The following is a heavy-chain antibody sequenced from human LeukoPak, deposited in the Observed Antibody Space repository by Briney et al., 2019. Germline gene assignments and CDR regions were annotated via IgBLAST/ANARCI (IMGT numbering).Heavy chain of an antibody. CDR2: IYYSGST. J-gene: IGHJ3*02. V-gene: IGHV4-34*01. CDR3: ARSCRILDIVATIRARLGGNGFDI. Sequence: SETLSLTCAVYGGSFSVYYWSWIRQPPGKGLEWIGSIYYSGSTYYNPSLKSRVTIAVETSKNQFSLKLSSVTAADKAVYYCARSCRILDIVATIRARLGGNGFDIWGQGTMVTVSS. CDR1: GGSFSVYY. D-gene: IGHD5-12*01.